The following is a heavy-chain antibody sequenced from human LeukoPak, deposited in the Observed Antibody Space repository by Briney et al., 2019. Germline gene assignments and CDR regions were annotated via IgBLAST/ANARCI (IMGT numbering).Heavy chain of an antibody. J-gene: IGHJ4*02. D-gene: IGHD2-2*01. CDR3: ARVGGSIHRIDY. CDR1: GFTFSSYW. V-gene: IGHV3-7*01. Sequence: TGGSLRLPCAASGFTFSSYWMTWVGQAPGKGLEWVANIKEDGSEKYYVDSVKGRFTISRDNAKNSLYLQMNSLRAEDTAVYYCARVGGSIHRIDYWGQGTLVTVSS. CDR2: IKEDGSEK.